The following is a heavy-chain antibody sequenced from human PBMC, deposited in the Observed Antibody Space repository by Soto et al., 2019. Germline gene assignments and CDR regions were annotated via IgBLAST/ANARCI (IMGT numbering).Heavy chain of an antibody. CDR2: LGGNGFTT. D-gene: IGHD2-2*01. J-gene: IGHJ6*03. Sequence: EVQLLESGGGLVQPGGSLRLSCVVSGFTFGSYAMSWVRQAPEKGPEWVAILGGNGFTTYYADSVKGRFTISGDKSKSTLLLHMNSLRADDTGVYYCAKALRPSVNFFYYMDVWGRGTSVTVSS. CDR1: GFTFGSYA. CDR3: AKALRPSVNFFYYMDV. V-gene: IGHV3-23*01.